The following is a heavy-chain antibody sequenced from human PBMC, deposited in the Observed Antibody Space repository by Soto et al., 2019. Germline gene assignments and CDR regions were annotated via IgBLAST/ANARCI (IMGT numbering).Heavy chain of an antibody. Sequence: EVQLLESGGGLVQPGGSLRLSCAASGFTFSSYAMNWVRQAPGKGLEWVPAISATGGSAYHADSVRGRFTISSDNSKDTLYLQLNSLRAEDTAVYYCAHSAGYSSSWPKGGFDYWGQGTLVTVSS. CDR1: GFTFSSYA. D-gene: IGHD6-13*01. J-gene: IGHJ4*02. CDR3: AHSAGYSSSWPKGGFDY. V-gene: IGHV3-23*01. CDR2: ISATGGSA.